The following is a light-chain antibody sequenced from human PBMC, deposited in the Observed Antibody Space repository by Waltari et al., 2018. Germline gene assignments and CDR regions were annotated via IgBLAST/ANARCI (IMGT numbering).Light chain of an antibody. CDR3: QQYGSSRT. CDR1: QSVSSSY. V-gene: IGKV3-20*01. CDR2: GAS. J-gene: IGKJ2*01. Sequence: EIVLTQSPGTLSLSPGERATLSCRASQSVSSSYLAWYQQKPGQAPRLLIYGASSRDTGIPDRFSVSGSGTDFTLTISGLGPEDFAVYYWQQYGSSRTFGQGTKLEIK.